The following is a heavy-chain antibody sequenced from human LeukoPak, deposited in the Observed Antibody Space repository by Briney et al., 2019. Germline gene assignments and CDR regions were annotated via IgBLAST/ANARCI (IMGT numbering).Heavy chain of an antibody. Sequence: GGSLRLSCAASGFTFSSYWMSWVRQAPGKGLEWVANIKQDGSEKYYVDSVKGRFTISRDNAKNSLYLQMNSLRAEDTAVYYCARDVSLGYCSSTSCFTTAWDVWGKGTTVTVPS. V-gene: IGHV3-7*03. CDR1: GFTFSSYW. D-gene: IGHD2-2*01. J-gene: IGHJ6*04. CDR3: ARDVSLGYCSSTSCFTTAWDV. CDR2: IKQDGSEK.